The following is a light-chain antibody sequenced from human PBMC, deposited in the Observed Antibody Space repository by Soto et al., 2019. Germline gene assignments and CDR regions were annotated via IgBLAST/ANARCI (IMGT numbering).Light chain of an antibody. CDR3: ASFAGRSTV. V-gene: IGLV2-14*03. Sequence: QLVLTQPASVSGSPGQSINISCTGTSSDVGGYDYVSWYQQHTGKAPKLLIYDVTNRPSGVSDRFSGSKSDNTASLTISGLQAEDEADYHCASFAGRSTVFGGGTKLTVL. CDR1: SSDVGGYDY. CDR2: DVT. J-gene: IGLJ2*01.